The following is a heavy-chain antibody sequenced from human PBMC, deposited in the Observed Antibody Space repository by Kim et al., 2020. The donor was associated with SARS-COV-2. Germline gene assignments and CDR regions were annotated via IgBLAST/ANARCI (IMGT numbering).Heavy chain of an antibody. CDR2: IYYSGST. J-gene: IGHJ3*02. V-gene: IGHV4-59*01. Sequence: SETLSLTCTVSGGSISSYYWSWIRQPPGQGLEWISYIYYSGSTNYNPSLKSRVTISLDTSKNQFSLNLSSVTAADTAVYYCAREGYYDSSGYYHHDAFDIWGQGTMVTVSS. D-gene: IGHD3-22*01. CDR3: AREGYYDSSGYYHHDAFDI. CDR1: GGSISSYY.